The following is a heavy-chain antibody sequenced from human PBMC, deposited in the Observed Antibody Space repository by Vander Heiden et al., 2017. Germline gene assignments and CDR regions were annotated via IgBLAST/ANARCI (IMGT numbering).Heavy chain of an antibody. CDR3: ARDRYGDYARRTLFY. CDR1: GFTFSSYE. V-gene: IGHV3-48*03. Sequence: EVQLVESGGGLVQPGGSLRLSCAASGFTFSSYEMNWVRQAPGKGLEWVSYISSSGSTIYYADSVKGRFTISRDNAKNSLYLQMNSLRAEDTAVYYCARDRYGDYARRTLFYWGQGTLVTVSS. CDR2: ISSSGSTI. D-gene: IGHD4-17*01. J-gene: IGHJ4*02.